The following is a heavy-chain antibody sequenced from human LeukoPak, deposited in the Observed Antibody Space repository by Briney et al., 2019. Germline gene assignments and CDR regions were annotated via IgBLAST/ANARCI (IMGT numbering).Heavy chain of an antibody. J-gene: IGHJ4*02. CDR2: ISSSSSYI. CDR1: GFTFSSYI. CDR3: ARDPSGYCSGGSCSNVDTAMVRRDY. V-gene: IGHV3-21*01. Sequence: GGSLRLSCAASGFTFSSYIMNWVRQAPGKGLEWVASISSSSSYICYADSVKGRFTISRDNAKNSLYLQMNSLRAEDTAVYYCARDPSGYCSGGSCSNVDTAMVRRDYWGQGTLVTVSS. D-gene: IGHD2-15*01.